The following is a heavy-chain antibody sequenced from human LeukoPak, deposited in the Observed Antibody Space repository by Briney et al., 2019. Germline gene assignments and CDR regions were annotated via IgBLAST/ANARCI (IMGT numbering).Heavy chain of an antibody. V-gene: IGHV3-23*01. CDR1: GFTFRNYG. CDR2: VSGSGGRT. Sequence: GGSLRLSCAASGFTFRNYGMSWVRQSPGKGLEWVSRVSGSGGRTYYADSVKGRFTISRDNSKNTLSLQMNNLRAGDTAVYYCAKSYASGSFYDYWGQGTLVTVSS. CDR3: AKSYASGSFYDY. J-gene: IGHJ4*02. D-gene: IGHD3-10*01.